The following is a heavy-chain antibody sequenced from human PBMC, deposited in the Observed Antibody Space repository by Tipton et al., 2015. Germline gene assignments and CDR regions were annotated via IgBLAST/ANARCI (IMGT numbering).Heavy chain of an antibody. CDR2: IYTRGSA. CDR1: GGSISGSH. J-gene: IGHJ3*02. Sequence: TLSLTCTVSGGSISGSHWYWFRQPPGKGLEWIGYIYTRGSAYYNPSLKSRVTISVDTSKNQFSLRLSSVTAADTAVYYCASAQYSSPDAFDIWGQGTMVTVSS. CDR3: ASAQYSSPDAFDI. V-gene: IGHV4-59*01. D-gene: IGHD3-22*01.